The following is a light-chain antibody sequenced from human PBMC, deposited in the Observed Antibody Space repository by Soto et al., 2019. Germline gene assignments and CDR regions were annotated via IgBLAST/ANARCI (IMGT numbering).Light chain of an antibody. CDR1: SKEVGSYNL. V-gene: IGLV2-23*01. CDR3: WRYTRSRFYV. CDR2: EGS. J-gene: IGLJ1*01. Sequence: QSGLTEPVSMTADTGPATTMSCTGTSKEVGSYNLVSWYQQHPGKASKLMIYEGSKRPSGVSNRFSGSKSGNTASLTISGLQVDVVVDHQPWRYTRSRFYVF.